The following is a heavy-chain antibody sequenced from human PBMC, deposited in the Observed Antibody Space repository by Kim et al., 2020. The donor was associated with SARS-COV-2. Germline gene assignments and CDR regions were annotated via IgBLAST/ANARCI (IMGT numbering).Heavy chain of an antibody. D-gene: IGHD3-10*01. CDR1: GGSFSGYY. Sequence: SETLSLTCAVYGGSFSGYYWSWIRQPPGKGLEWIGEINHSGSTNYNPSLKSRVTISVDTSKNQFSLKLSSVTAADTAVYYCARVYYGSDKQGFDYWGQGT. CDR3: ARVYYGSDKQGFDY. V-gene: IGHV4-34*01. J-gene: IGHJ4*02. CDR2: INHSGST.